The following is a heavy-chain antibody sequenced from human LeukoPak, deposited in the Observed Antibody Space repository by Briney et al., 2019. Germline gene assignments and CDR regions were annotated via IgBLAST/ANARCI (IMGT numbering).Heavy chain of an antibody. CDR2: ISAYNGNT. Sequence: VASVKVSCTASGYTFTSYGISWVRQAPGQGLGWMGWISAYNGNTNYAQKLQGRVTMTTDTSTSTAYMELRSLRSDDTAVYYCARDDSTTYYDFWSGYYFFDYWGQGTLVTVS. CDR1: GYTFTSYG. J-gene: IGHJ4*02. V-gene: IGHV1-18*01. CDR3: ARDDSTTYYDFWSGYYFFDY. D-gene: IGHD3-3*01.